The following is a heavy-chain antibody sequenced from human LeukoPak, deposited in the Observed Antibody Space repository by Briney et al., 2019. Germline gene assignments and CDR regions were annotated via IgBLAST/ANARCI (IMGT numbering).Heavy chain of an antibody. J-gene: IGHJ3*02. CDR2: INRDGSVR. V-gene: IGHV3-7*03. CDR1: GFTLSSYW. Sequence: AGGSLRLSCAASGFTLSSYWMTWVRQAPGKGLEWVANINRDGSVRHYVDSVKDRFTISRDNAQNSLYLQMISLRVEDTAIYYCARDFSPSCGRNCYFDAFDIWGQGTVVTVSS. D-gene: IGHD2-21*01. CDR3: ARDFSPSCGRNCYFDAFDI.